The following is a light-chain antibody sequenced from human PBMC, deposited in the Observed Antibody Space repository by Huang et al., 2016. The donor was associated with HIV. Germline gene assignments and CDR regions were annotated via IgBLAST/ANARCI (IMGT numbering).Light chain of an antibody. CDR3: QQYFSSPNT. CDR2: WAA. Sequence: DIVMTQSPDSLTVSLGKRATINCKSSQTVLDTSNNKNDLAWYQQKPGQSPKLLLYWAATRQYGVPDRFSGSGSGTDFTLTISRLQAEDVAVYFCQQYFSSPNTFGQGTKLEIK. V-gene: IGKV4-1*01. CDR1: QTVLDTSNNKND. J-gene: IGKJ2*01.